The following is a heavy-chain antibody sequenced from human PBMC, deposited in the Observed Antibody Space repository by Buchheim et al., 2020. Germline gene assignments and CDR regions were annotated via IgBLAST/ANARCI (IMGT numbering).Heavy chain of an antibody. CDR1: GYTFTSYY. Sequence: QVQLVQSGAEVKKPGASVKVSCKASGYTFTSYYMHWVRQAPGQGLEWMGIINPSGGSTSYAQKFQGRVTMTRDTSTSTVYMELSSLRSEDTAVYYYAREFTLTTVTTCTWFDPWGQGTL. J-gene: IGHJ5*02. D-gene: IGHD4-11*01. CDR3: AREFTLTTVTTCTWFDP. CDR2: INPSGGST. V-gene: IGHV1-46*01.